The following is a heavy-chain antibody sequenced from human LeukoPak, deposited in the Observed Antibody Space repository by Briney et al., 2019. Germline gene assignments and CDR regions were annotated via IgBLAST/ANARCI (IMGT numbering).Heavy chain of an antibody. CDR1: GASIRSSY. D-gene: IGHD3-22*01. CDR2: IYYTGST. J-gene: IGHJ5*02. Sequence: SETLSLTCTVSGASIRSSYWSWLRQPPGKGLEWIGYIYYTGSTNSNPSLKSRVTVSLDTSKNQFSLKLSSMTAADTAVYYCARLDRRVYKRGGRWFDPGGQGPLVTV. CDR3: ARLDRRVYKRGGRWFDP. V-gene: IGHV4-59*08.